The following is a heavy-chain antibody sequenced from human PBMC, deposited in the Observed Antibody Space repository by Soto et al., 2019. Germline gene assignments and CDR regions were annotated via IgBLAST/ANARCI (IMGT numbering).Heavy chain of an antibody. CDR1: GFTFSSCA. D-gene: IGHD4-17*01. CDR2: IIDSGAST. CDR3: ARDVDADFRTDFDY. Sequence: GGSLRLSCAASGFTFSSCAMGWVRQAPGKGLEWVSDIIDSGASTYYADSVKGRFTISRDNSKSTLYLQMNSLRAEDTALYYCARDVDADFRTDFDYSGRGTLVTVSS. J-gene: IGHJ4*02. V-gene: IGHV3-23*01.